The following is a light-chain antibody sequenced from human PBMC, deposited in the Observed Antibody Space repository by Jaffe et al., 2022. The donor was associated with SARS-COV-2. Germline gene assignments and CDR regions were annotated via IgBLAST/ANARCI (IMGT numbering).Light chain of an antibody. CDR2: DTS. V-gene: IGKV3-11*01. J-gene: IGKJ5*01. CDR3: QQRRSWPIT. CDR1: QNVISY. Sequence: EIVLTQSPGTLSLSPGERATLSCRASQNVISYLAWYQQRPGQAPRLLIYDTSNRATGIPARFSGSGSGTDFTLTITSLEPEDFAVYYCQQRRSWPITFGQGTRLEIK.